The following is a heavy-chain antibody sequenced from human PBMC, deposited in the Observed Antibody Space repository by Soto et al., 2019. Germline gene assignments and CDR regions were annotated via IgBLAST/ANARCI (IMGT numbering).Heavy chain of an antibody. Sequence: ASVKVSCKASGYTFTSYAMHWVRQAPGQRLEWMGWINAGNGNTKYSQKFQGRVTITRDTSASTAYMELNTLRPEDTAIYYCARVIVRTSYSDRSGYYFKCWGQGTLVTVSS. J-gene: IGHJ4*02. V-gene: IGHV1-3*01. D-gene: IGHD3-22*01. CDR1: GYTFTSYA. CDR3: ARVIVRTSYSDRSGYYFKC. CDR2: INAGNGNT.